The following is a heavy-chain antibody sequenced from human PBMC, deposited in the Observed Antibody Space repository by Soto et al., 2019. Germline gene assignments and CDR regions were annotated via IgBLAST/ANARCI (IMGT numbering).Heavy chain of an antibody. CDR2: INTGGNT. CDR3: TRDRGFDM. J-gene: IGHJ3*02. V-gene: IGHV3-53*01. CDR1: GFNVSSKY. Sequence: EVQLVESGGGLIQPGGSLRLSCAASGFNVSSKYMSWVRQAPGKGLEWVSIINTGGNTHYADSVKGRFTISRDNSKNTVYLLMTRLRAEDTAVYYCTRDRGFDMWGQGTTVNVSS.